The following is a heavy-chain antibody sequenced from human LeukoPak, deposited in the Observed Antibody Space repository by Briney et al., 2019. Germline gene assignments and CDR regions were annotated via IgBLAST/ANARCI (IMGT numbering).Heavy chain of an antibody. CDR3: ASPGEYGDYFDY. D-gene: IGHD3-10*01. CDR2: IYYSGST. V-gene: IGHV4-59*08. Sequence: SETLSLTCTVSGGSISSYYWSWIRQPPGKGLEWIGYIYYSGSTNYNPSLKSRVTISVDTSKNQFSLKLSSVTAADTAVYYCASPGEYGDYFDYWGQGTLVTVSS. J-gene: IGHJ4*02. CDR1: GGSISSYY.